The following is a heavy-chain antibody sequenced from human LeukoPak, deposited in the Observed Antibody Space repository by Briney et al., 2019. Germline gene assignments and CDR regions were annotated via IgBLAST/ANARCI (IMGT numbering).Heavy chain of an antibody. J-gene: IGHJ4*02. CDR2: IYYSGST. D-gene: IGHD3-3*01. V-gene: IGHV4-39*01. Sequence: SETLSLTCTVSGGSISSSSYYWGWTRQPPGKGLEWIGSIYYSGSTYYNPSLKSRVTISVDTSKNQFSLKLSSVTAADTPVYYCARHSRYDFWSGYVWGQGTLVTVSS. CDR3: ARHSRYDFWSGYV. CDR1: GGSISSSSYY.